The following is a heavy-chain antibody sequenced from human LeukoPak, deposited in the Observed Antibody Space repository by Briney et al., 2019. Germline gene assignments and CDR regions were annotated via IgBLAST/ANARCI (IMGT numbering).Heavy chain of an antibody. CDR1: GFTFSSYA. CDR3: AKRKDYYGSREFDY. D-gene: IGHD3-10*01. Sequence: GGSLRLSCAASGFTFSSYAISWVRQAPGKGLEWVSVISGSGGSTYYADSVKGRFTISRDNSKNTLYLQMNSLRAEDTAVYYCAKRKDYYGSREFDYWGQGTLVTVSS. CDR2: ISGSGGST. V-gene: IGHV3-23*01. J-gene: IGHJ4*02.